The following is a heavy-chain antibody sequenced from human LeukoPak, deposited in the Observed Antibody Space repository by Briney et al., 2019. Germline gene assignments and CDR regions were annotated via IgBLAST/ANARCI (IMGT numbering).Heavy chain of an antibody. CDR2: VSGSGGST. D-gene: IGHD3-22*01. Sequence: PGGSLRLSCAASGFTFSSYAMSWVRQAPEKGLEWVSAVSGSGGSTYYADSVKGRFTVSRDNSKNTLYLQMNSLRAEDAAVYYCAKTQSYYYDSSGALDYWGQGTLVTVSS. CDR3: AKTQSYYYDSSGALDY. V-gene: IGHV3-23*01. J-gene: IGHJ4*02. CDR1: GFTFSSYA.